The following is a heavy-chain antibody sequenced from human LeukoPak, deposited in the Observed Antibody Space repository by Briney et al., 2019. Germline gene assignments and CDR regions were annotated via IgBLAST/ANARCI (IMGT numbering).Heavy chain of an antibody. D-gene: IGHD6-13*01. CDR2: IYPGDSDT. Sequence: GESLKISCKGSGYSFTSYWIGWVRQMPGKGLEWMGIIYPGDSDTRYSPSFQGQVTISADKSISTAYLQWSSLKASDTAMYYYARLAGTYPRTAYSSSWFYYFDYWGQGTLVTVSS. CDR3: ARLAGTYPRTAYSSSWFYYFDY. CDR1: GYSFTSYW. V-gene: IGHV5-51*01. J-gene: IGHJ4*02.